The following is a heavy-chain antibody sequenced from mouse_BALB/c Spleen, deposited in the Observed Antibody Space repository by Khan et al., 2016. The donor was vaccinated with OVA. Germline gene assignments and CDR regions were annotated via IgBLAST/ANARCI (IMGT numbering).Heavy chain of an antibody. V-gene: IGHV2-2*02. D-gene: IGHD2-4*01. CDR1: GFSLNNYS. Sequence: QVQLQQPGPGLVQPSQSLSITCTVSGFSLNNYSVHWVRQSPGKGLEWLGVIWSAGSTDYNAAFISRLTISKDNSRSQVFFKMNSLQPNDTAIYXCARRGYDYGRGALFAYWGQGTLVTVSA. CDR3: ARRGYDYGRGALFAY. CDR2: IWSAGST. J-gene: IGHJ3*01.